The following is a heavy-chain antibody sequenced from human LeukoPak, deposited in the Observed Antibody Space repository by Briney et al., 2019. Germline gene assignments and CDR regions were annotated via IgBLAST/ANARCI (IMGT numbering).Heavy chain of an antibody. J-gene: IGHJ4*02. Sequence: SVKVSCKASGGTFSSYAISWVRQPPGQGLEWMGGIIPIFGTANYAQKFQGRVTITADESTSTAYMELSSLRSEDTAVYYCVSVQNSAAWGGYWGQGTLVTVSS. CDR3: VSVQNSAAWGGY. CDR1: GGTFSSYA. V-gene: IGHV1-69*13. D-gene: IGHD3-16*01. CDR2: IIPIFGTA.